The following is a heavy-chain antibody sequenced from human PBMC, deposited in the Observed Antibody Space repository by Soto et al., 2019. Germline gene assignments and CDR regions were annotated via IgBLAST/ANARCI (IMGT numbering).Heavy chain of an antibody. V-gene: IGHV6-1*01. Sequence: PSHTLSLTCAISGYSVSSNSAALNWIRQSPSRGLEWLGRTYYRSKWYNDYAVSVKSRITINPDTSKNQFSLQLNSVTPEDTAVYYCVRTPASGTLDPWGQGSLVTVSS. CDR1: GYSVSSNSAA. D-gene: IGHD6-13*01. CDR3: VRTPASGTLDP. J-gene: IGHJ5*02. CDR2: TYYRSKWYN.